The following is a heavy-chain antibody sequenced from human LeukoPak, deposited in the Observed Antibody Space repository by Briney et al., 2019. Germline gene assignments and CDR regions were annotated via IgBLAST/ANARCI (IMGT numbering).Heavy chain of an antibody. V-gene: IGHV4-39*07. CDR1: GGSISSSSYY. D-gene: IGHD3-22*01. Sequence: SETLSLTCTVSGGSISSSSYYWGWIRQPPGKGLEWIGSIYYSGSTYYNPSLKSRATISVDTSKKQFSLKLSSVTAADTAVYYCVTYYFDSSGPKKNYWGQGTLVTVSS. CDR3: VTYYFDSSGPKKNY. J-gene: IGHJ4*02. CDR2: IYYSGST.